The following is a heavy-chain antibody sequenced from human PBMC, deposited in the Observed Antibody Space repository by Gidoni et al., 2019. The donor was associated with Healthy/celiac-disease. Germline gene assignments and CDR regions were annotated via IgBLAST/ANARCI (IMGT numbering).Heavy chain of an antibody. CDR2: IDPSDSYT. CDR1: GYSFTSYW. CDR3: ALTTMVRGVMPSYYGMDV. V-gene: IGHV5-10-1*03. J-gene: IGHJ6*02. Sequence: QLVQSGAEVKKPGESLRISCKGSGYSFTSYWISWVRQMPGKGLEWMGRIDPSDSYTNYSPSFQGHVTISADKSISTAYLQWSSLKASDTAMYYCALTTMVRGVMPSYYGMDVWGQGTTVTVSS. D-gene: IGHD3-10*01.